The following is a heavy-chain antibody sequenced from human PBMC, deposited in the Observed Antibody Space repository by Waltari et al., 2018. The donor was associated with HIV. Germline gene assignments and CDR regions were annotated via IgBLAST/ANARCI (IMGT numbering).Heavy chain of an antibody. CDR1: GGTFSSYA. V-gene: IGHV1-69*06. D-gene: IGHD3-3*01. Sequence: QVQLVQSGAEVKKPGSSVKVSCKASGGTFSSYAISWVRQAPGQGLEWMGGIIPICGTANYAQKVQGRVTITADKATSTAYMERSSLRSEDTAVYYCARNDLRFLELLPSYWGQGTLVTVSS. J-gene: IGHJ4*02. CDR2: IIPICGTA. CDR3: ARNDLRFLELLPSY.